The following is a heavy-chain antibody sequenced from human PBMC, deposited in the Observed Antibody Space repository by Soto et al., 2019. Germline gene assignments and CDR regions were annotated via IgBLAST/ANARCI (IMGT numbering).Heavy chain of an antibody. D-gene: IGHD1-26*01. Sequence: SQTLSLTRAISGDSVSSKSAARNWIRRSPSRGLEWQGRTYYRSKWSTDYAISVKSRITINPDTSNNHFSLQLKSVTPEDTAGYYCARALSGSYDHWGQGTLVTVSS. V-gene: IGHV6-1*01. CDR1: GDSVSSKSAA. CDR3: ARALSGSYDH. J-gene: IGHJ5*02. CDR2: TYYRSKWST.